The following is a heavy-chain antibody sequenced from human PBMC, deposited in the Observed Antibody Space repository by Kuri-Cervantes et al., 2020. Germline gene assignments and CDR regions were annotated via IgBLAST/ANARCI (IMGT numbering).Heavy chain of an antibody. CDR3: ARMAAEYYYYGMDV. CDR2: IYYSGST. D-gene: IGHD5-24*01. Sequence: ESLKISCAASGFTFSDYYMSWIRQHPGKGLEWIGYIYYSGSTYYNPSLKSRVTMSVDTSKNQFSLKLSSVTAADTAVYYCARMAAEYYYYGMDVWGQGTTVTVSS. CDR1: GFTFSDYY. J-gene: IGHJ6*02. V-gene: IGHV4-59*12.